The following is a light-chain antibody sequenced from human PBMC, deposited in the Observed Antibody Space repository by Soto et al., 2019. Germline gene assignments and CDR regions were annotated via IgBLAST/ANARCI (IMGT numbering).Light chain of an antibody. CDR3: AAWDDSLNGHVV. CDR1: SSNIGSNT. Sequence: QSVLTQPPSASGTPGQRVTISCSGSSSNIGSNTVNWYQQITGTAPKLLIYNDNQRPSGVPDRFSGSKSGTSCALAISGLQSEDEGDYYCAAWDDSLNGHVVFGGGTKLTVL. CDR2: NDN. J-gene: IGLJ2*01. V-gene: IGLV1-44*01.